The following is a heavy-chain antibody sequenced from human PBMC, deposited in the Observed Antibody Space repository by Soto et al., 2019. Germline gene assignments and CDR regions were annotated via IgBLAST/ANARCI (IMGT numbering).Heavy chain of an antibody. Sequence: GGSLRLSCAASGFTLSSYTMNWVRQAPGKGLEWVSSISGSSSYIYYADLVKGRFTISRDNAKNSLYLQMNSLRADDTAVYYCARVGDPPMGGRCSTKSCYGEDVWGKGTTVTVSS. CDR2: ISGSSSYI. CDR1: GFTLSSYT. CDR3: ARVGDPPMGGRCSTKSCYGEDV. D-gene: IGHD2-2*01. V-gene: IGHV3-21*01. J-gene: IGHJ6*04.